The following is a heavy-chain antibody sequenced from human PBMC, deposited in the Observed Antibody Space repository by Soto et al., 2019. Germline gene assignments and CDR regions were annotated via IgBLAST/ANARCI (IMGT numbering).Heavy chain of an antibody. CDR3: ARDHGIVGSYYFDF. D-gene: IGHD3-16*02. Sequence: QVQLVQSGAEVKEPGASLKVSCRASGYTLTTCAIHWVRQAPGQSLEWMGWINTADGDTRYSKKFQGRITITRDTSASTGYMELSILTSEDTAVYYCARDHGIVGSYYFDFWGQGTLVTVSS. CDR2: INTADGDT. V-gene: IGHV1-3*04. J-gene: IGHJ4*02. CDR1: GYTLTTCA.